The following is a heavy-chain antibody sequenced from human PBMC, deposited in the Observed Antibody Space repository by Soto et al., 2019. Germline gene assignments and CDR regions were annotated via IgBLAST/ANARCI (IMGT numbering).Heavy chain of an antibody. V-gene: IGHV4-30-4*01. CDR3: ARAPSRLRHFDY. CDR2: IYYSGST. J-gene: IGHJ4*02. CDR1: GGSISSGDYY. Sequence: SETLSLTCTVSGGSISSGDYYWSWIRQPPGKGLEWIGYIYYSGSTYYNPSLKSRVTISVDTSKNQFSLKLSSVTAADTAVYYCARAPSRLRHFDYWGQGTLVTVSS. D-gene: IGHD4-17*01.